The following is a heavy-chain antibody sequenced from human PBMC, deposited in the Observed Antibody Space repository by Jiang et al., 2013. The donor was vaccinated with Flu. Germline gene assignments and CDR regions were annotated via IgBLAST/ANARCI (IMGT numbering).Heavy chain of an antibody. Sequence: GSGLVKPSQTLSLTCTVSTASIDTDAYYWSWIRRPPGKGLEWIGYIFHTGATFYNASLQSRVTISVDTAKSQFSLKLTSLTAADTAVYFCARAIRSPLSEVLTLFDSWGQGVLVTVSS. CDR3: ARAIRSPLSEVLTLFDS. CDR2: IFHTGAT. V-gene: IGHV4-30-4*01. CDR1: TASIDTDAYY. D-gene: IGHD2/OR15-2a*01. J-gene: IGHJ4*02.